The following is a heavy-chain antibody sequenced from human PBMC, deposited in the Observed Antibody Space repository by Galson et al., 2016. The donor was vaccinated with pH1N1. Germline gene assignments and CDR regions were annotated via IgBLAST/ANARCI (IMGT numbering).Heavy chain of an antibody. CDR3: ARDRGVFDI. CDR1: GYTFTGYY. D-gene: IGHD3-10*01. CDR2: ISDYDGHT. V-gene: IGHV1-18*04. Sequence: SVKVSCKASGYTFTGYYMHWVRQAPGQGPEWMGWISDYDGHTDYAQNFQGRVAMTIDTSASTANMELRSLRSDDTDVYYCARDRGVFDIWGQGTRVTVSS. J-gene: IGHJ3*02.